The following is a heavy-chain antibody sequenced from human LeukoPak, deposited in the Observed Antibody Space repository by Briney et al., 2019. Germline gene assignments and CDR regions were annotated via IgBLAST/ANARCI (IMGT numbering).Heavy chain of an antibody. J-gene: IGHJ4*02. CDR1: XYTXTSYG. V-gene: IGHV1-18*01. Sequence: ASVXVSCXASXYTXTSYGISWVRQAPGQGLERMGWISAYNGNTNYAQKLQGRVTMITDTSTSTAYMELRRLRYEDTAGYYCGNLVGATDFDYWGQGTPVTVSS. CDR3: GNLVGATDFDY. D-gene: IGHD1-26*01. CDR2: ISAYNGNT.